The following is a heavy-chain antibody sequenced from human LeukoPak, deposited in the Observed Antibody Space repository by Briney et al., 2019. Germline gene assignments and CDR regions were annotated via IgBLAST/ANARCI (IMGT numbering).Heavy chain of an antibody. V-gene: IGHV4-34*01. Sequence: SETLSLTCAVYGGSFSGYYWSWIRQPPGKGLEWIGEINHSGSTSYNPSLKSRVTISVDTSKNQFSLKLSSVTAADTAVYYCARDAQWNSMDYWGQGTLVTVSS. CDR1: GGSFSGYY. J-gene: IGHJ4*02. CDR2: INHSGST. D-gene: IGHD6-19*01. CDR3: ARDAQWNSMDY.